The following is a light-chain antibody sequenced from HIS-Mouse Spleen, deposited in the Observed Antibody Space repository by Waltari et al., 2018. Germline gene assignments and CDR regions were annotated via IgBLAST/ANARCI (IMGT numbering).Light chain of an antibody. Sequence: QSVLTPPPSASGTPGQRVTISCSGSSSNIGSHYVYWYQQLPGTAPKLLIYRNNQRPSGVPDRFSGSKSGTSASLAISGLRSEDEADYYCAAWDDSLSGPVFGGGTKLTVL. J-gene: IGLJ3*02. V-gene: IGLV1-47*01. CDR3: AAWDDSLSGPV. CDR2: RNN. CDR1: SSNIGSHY.